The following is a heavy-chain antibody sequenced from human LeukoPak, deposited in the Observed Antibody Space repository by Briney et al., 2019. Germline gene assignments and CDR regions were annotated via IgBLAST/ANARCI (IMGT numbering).Heavy chain of an antibody. V-gene: IGHV3-66*01. J-gene: IGHJ4*02. CDR3: TYGDYPLTN. D-gene: IGHD4-17*01. Sequence: GGSLRLSCAASGLPVTANYWHWVRQRPGEGPEWISILYASGDTLYAGSVRGRFTFSRDISKSTLFLQMNNLRAADTAVYYCTYGDYPLTNWGQGTLVSVSS. CDR2: LYASGDT. CDR1: GLPVTANY.